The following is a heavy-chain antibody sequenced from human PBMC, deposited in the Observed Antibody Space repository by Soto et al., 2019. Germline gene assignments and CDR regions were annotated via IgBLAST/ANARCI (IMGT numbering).Heavy chain of an antibody. CDR2: ISYDGSNK. D-gene: IGHD3-22*01. V-gene: IGHV3-30-3*01. CDR1: GFTFSSYA. Sequence: GSLRFSCAASGFTFSSYAMHWVRQAPGKGLEWVAVISYDGSNKYYADSVKGRFTISRDNSKNTLYLQMNSLRAEDTAVYYCARDPYYDSSAQRLDYWGQGTLVTVSS. CDR3: ARDPYYDSSAQRLDY. J-gene: IGHJ4*02.